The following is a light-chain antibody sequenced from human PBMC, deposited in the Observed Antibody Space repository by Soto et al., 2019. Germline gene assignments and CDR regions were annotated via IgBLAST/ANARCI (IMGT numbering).Light chain of an antibody. CDR2: GAS. CDR1: QTVSITY. J-gene: IGKJ5*01. V-gene: IGKV3D-20*02. Sequence: VLTQSPGTLSLSPGESATLSCRASQTVSITYLTWYQQKPGQAPRLLIFGASKRATGIPDRFSGSGSGTDFTLTINSLEPEDFAVYYCQQRSNWPPITFGQGTRLEIK. CDR3: QQRSNWPPIT.